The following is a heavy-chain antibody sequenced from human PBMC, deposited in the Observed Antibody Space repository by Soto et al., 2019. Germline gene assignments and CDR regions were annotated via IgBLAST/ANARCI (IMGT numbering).Heavy chain of an antibody. J-gene: IGHJ4*02. V-gene: IGHV3-23*01. CDR2: ISTSGGST. CDR1: GFTVSSYA. CDR3: AKRTGSHHYFDS. Sequence: GGSLRLSCAASGFTVSSYAMSWVRQAPGKGLEWVSTISTSGGSTYYADSVKGRFTISRDNSQNTLFLQMSSLRAEDTAVYYCAKRTGSHHYFDSWGQGTQVTVSS.